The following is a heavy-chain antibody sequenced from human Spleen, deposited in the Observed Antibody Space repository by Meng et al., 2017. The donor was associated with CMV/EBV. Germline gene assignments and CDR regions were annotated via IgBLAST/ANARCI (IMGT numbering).Heavy chain of an antibody. CDR3: ARQADIVGATTPFDY. CDR2: IYYSGST. V-gene: IGHV4-39*01. D-gene: IGHD1-26*01. CDR1: GSISMSRYY. J-gene: IGHJ4*02. Sequence: GSISMSRYYWGGIRQPLGKGLEWIGSIYYSGSTYYNPSLKSRVTISVDTSKNQFSLKLSSVTAADTAVYYCARQADIVGATTPFDYWGQGTLVTVSS.